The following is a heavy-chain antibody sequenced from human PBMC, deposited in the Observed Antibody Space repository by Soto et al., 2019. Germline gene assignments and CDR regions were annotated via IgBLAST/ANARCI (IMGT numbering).Heavy chain of an antibody. CDR1: GFTFDDYA. J-gene: IGHJ4*02. Sequence: GGSLRLSCAASGFTFDDYAMHWVRQAPGKGLEWVSGISWNSGSIGYADSVKGRFTISRDNAKNSLYLQMNSLRAEDTALYYCAKSHYDFWSGYNYWGQGTLVTVSS. CDR3: AKSHYDFWSGYNY. CDR2: ISWNSGSI. D-gene: IGHD3-3*01. V-gene: IGHV3-9*01.